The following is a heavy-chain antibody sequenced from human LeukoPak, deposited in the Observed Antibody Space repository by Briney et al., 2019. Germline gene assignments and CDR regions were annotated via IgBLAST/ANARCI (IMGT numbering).Heavy chain of an antibody. J-gene: IGHJ5*02. V-gene: IGHV4-59*13. Sequence: SETLSLTCTVSGGSISSYYWSSIRQPPGKGLEWIGYIYYSGSTKYNPSLKSRVTISVDTSKNQFSLKLSSVTAADTAVYYCARYRGKTTVSSLDWFDPWGQGTLVTVSS. CDR2: IYYSGST. CDR1: GGSISSYY. CDR3: ARYRGKTTVSSLDWFDP. D-gene: IGHD4-11*01.